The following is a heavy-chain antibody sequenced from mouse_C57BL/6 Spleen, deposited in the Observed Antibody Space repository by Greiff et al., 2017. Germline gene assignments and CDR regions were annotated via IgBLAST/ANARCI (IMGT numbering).Heavy chain of an antibody. V-gene: IGHV2-2*01. CDR3: ARSLCYYGSSHWYFDV. CDR1: GFSLTSYG. D-gene: IGHD1-1*01. CDR2: IWSGGST. J-gene: IGHJ1*03. Sequence: QVQLKESGPGLVQPSQSLSITCTVSGFSLTSYGVHWVRQSPGTGLEWLGGIWSGGSTDYDAAFICRLSISEDNSKSQVFFKMNSLQADATAIYYCARSLCYYGSSHWYFDVWGTGTTVTVSS.